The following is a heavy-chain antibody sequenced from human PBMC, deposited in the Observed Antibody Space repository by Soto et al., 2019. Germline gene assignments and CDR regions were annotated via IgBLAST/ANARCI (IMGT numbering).Heavy chain of an antibody. D-gene: IGHD1-26*01. V-gene: IGHV3-30*18. CDR2: ISYDGNNK. J-gene: IGHJ6*02. CDR3: AKGLVGYVFGVQDYYFGMDV. CDR1: GFNFSSYG. Sequence: QVQLVESGGGVVQPGRSLRLSCGASGFNFSSYGMHWVRQAPGKGLEWVAVISYDGNNKDYADSVKGRFTISRDNSKNTLYLKMNSLRAEDTAVFYCAKGLVGYVFGVQDYYFGMDVWGQGTTVTVSS.